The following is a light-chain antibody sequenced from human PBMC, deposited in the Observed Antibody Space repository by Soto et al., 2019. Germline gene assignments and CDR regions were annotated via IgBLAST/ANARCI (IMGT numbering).Light chain of an antibody. J-gene: IGKJ2*01. CDR1: QSGSSNN. CDR3: QQYGSSPHT. CDR2: GAS. Sequence: EIVLTRSPGTLSLSGGERATLSCRASQSGSSNNLAWYQQKPGQAPRLLIYGASSRATGIPDRFSGSGSGTDFTLTINRLEPEDFAVYYCQQYGSSPHTFGQGTKLEIK. V-gene: IGKV3-20*01.